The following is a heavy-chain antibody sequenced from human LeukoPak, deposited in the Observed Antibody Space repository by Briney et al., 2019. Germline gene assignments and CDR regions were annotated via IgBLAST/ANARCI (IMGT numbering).Heavy chain of an antibody. CDR3: ARQTGSGLCILP. CDR2: IYYSGST. Sequence: SETLSLTCTVSGGSVTSYYWSWIRQPPGKGLEWIGRIYYSGSTYYNPSLKSRVTISVDTSKNQFSLKLSSVTAEDTAVYFCARQTGSGLCILPGGQGTLVTVSS. J-gene: IGHJ4*02. D-gene: IGHD3/OR15-3a*01. CDR1: GGSVTSYY. V-gene: IGHV4-59*04.